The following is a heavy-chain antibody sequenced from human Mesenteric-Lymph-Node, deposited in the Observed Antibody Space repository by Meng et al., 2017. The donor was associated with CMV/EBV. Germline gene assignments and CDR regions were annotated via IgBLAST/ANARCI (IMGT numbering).Heavy chain of an antibody. J-gene: IGHJ4*02. V-gene: IGHV3-23*01. CDR1: GFTFSSYT. D-gene: IGHD3-10*01. Sequence: GESLKISCVASGFTFSSYTMNWVRQAPGKGLEWVSGISYSGGTTYYADSVKGRFTISRDNSKNTLYLQMNSLRPEDTAFYYCAHGESFDYWGQGTLVTVSS. CDR3: AHGESFDY. CDR2: ISYSGGTT.